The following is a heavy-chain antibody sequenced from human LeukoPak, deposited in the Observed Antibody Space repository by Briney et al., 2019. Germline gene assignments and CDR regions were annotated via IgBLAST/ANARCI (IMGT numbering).Heavy chain of an antibody. CDR2: IYYSGST. CDR3: ARDNWYYDSSGYYSTEYYGMDV. V-gene: IGHV4-31*03. Sequence: SETLSLTCTVSGGSISSGGYYWSWIRQHPGKGLEWIGYIYYSGSTYYNPPLKSRVTISVDTSKNQFSLKLSSVTAADTAVYYCARDNWYYDSSGYYSTEYYGMDVWGQGTTVTVSS. D-gene: IGHD3-22*01. CDR1: GGSISSGGYY. J-gene: IGHJ6*02.